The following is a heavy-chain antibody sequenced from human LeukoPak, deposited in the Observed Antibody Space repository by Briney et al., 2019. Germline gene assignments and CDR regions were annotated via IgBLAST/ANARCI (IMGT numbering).Heavy chain of an antibody. D-gene: IGHD3-16*01. V-gene: IGHV1-2*02. CDR1: GYTFTGYY. Sequence: GASVKVSCKASGYTFTGYYMHWVRRAPGQGLEWMGWINPNSGGTNYAQKFQGRVTMTRDTSISTAYMELSRLRSDDTAVYYCARDGGGYYYYYRDVGGKGTTATVSS. J-gene: IGHJ6*03. CDR3: ARDGGGYYYYYRDV. CDR2: INPNSGGT.